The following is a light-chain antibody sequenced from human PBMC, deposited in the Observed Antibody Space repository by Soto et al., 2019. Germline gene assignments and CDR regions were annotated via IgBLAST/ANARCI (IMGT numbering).Light chain of an antibody. Sequence: EMHMCQSRSYLSAPVGHRLNITCRASQSISRYLNWYQQKVGKAPKLLIYDASSLQSGVPSRFRGSGSGTEVTLTISSLRPDDSETYYCQQYNSYSPTCGQGTKVDIK. V-gene: IGKV1-5*01. CDR1: QSISRY. CDR2: DAS. J-gene: IGKJ1*01. CDR3: QQYNSYSPT.